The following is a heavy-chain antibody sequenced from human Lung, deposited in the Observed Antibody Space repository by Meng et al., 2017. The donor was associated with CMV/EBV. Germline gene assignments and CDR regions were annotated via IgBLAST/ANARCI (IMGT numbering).Heavy chain of an antibody. CDR3: AKRLGGLLSSDADLAY. V-gene: IGHV3-23*01. CDR1: GFTFSSYA. CDR2: ISGSGGST. D-gene: IGHD3-10*01. Sequence: GESLKISCAASGFTFSSYAMSWVRQAPGKGLEWVSAISGSGGSTYYADSVKGRFTISRDNSKNTLYLQMNSLRAEDTAVYYCAKRLGGLLSSDADLAYWGQGTLVTVSS. J-gene: IGHJ4*02.